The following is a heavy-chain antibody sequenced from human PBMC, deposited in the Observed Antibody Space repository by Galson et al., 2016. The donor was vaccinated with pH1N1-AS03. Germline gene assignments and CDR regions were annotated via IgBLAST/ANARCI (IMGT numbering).Heavy chain of an antibody. CDR3: ARKPTGSLVVTIGVWYSEL. CDR1: GFSLNTNGVG. CDR2: IYWNSDK. Sequence: PALVKPTQTLTLTCDFSGFSLNTNGVGVGWIRQPPGKPLEWLALIYWNSDKRYNPFLKGRLTITKDTSKNQVVLTMTDMAPGDTATYFCARKPTGSLVVTIGVWYSELWGRGTLVASSS. V-gene: IGHV2-5*01. D-gene: IGHD2-21*02. J-gene: IGHJ2*01.